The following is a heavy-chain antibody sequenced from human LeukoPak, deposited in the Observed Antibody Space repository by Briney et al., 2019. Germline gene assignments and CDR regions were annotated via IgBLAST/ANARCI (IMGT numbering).Heavy chain of an antibody. CDR3: ARRRWLGYYYYGMDV. Sequence: ASVKVSCKASGYTFTGYYMHWVRQAPGQGPEWMGWINPNSGGTNYAQKFQGRVTMTRDTSISTAYMELSRLRSDDTAVYYCARRRWLGYYYYGMDVWGQGTTVTVSS. V-gene: IGHV1-2*02. J-gene: IGHJ6*02. CDR2: INPNSGGT. D-gene: IGHD5-12*01. CDR1: GYTFTGYY.